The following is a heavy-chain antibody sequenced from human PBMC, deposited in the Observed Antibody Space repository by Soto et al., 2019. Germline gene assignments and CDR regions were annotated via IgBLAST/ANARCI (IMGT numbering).Heavy chain of an antibody. V-gene: IGHV3-30*04. D-gene: IGHD5-18*01. J-gene: IGHJ4*02. CDR1: GFTFSSYA. Sequence: PGGSLRLSCAASGFTFSSYAIHWVRQAPGKGLEWVAVMSYDGSRKYYADSVKGRFTISRDDSNNTLSLEMNSLRTEDTAVYYCARDLYSYGYPDYWGQGTLVTVSS. CDR3: ARDLYSYGYPDY. CDR2: MSYDGSRK.